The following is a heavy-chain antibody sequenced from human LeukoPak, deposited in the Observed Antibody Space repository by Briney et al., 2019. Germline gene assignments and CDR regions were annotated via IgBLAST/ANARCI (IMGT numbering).Heavy chain of an antibody. CDR1: GLTFSNYA. CDR3: AKDPNGDYIGAFDF. V-gene: IGHV3-23*01. D-gene: IGHD4-17*01. Sequence: GGSLRLSCAASGLTFSNYAMMWLRQAPGKGLEWVSAITGSGDWALYADSVKGRFTISRDNSKNTLYLQMSSLRGEDTAVYYCAKDPNGDYIGAFDFWGLGTMVTVSS. CDR2: ITGSGDWA. J-gene: IGHJ3*01.